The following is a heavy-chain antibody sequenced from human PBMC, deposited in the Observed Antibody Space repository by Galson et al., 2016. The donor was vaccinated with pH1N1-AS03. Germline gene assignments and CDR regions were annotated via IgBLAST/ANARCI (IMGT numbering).Heavy chain of an antibody. D-gene: IGHD3-10*01. CDR1: GFTFMTYG. CDR2: IWYDGSNE. V-gene: IGHV3-33*01. Sequence: SLRLSCAASGFTFMTYGMHWVRQAPGKGLEWVAVIWYDGSNENYADSVKGRFSISRDNPKNTLYLQMSSLRAEDTAVYYCARIFLHVNPLLGVDVWGQGTTVTVSS. J-gene: IGHJ6*01. CDR3: ARIFLHVNPLLGVDV.